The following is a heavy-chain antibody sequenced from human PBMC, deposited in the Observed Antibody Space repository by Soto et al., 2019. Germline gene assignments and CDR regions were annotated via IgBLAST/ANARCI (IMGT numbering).Heavy chain of an antibody. D-gene: IGHD3-3*01. V-gene: IGHV3-30*18. CDR3: AKSGLRFLEWLFFDY. J-gene: IGHJ4*02. Sequence: GGSLRLSCAASGFTFSSYGMHWVRQAPGKGLEWVAVISYDGSNKYYADSVKGRFTISRDNSKNTLYLQMNSLRAEDTAVYYCAKSGLRFLEWLFFDYWGQGTLVTVSS. CDR1: GFTFSSYG. CDR2: ISYDGSNK.